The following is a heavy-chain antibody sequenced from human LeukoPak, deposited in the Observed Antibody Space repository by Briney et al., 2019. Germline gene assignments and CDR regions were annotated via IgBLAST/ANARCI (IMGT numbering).Heavy chain of an antibody. CDR1: GGSTSSTSYY. CDR3: ARDNSVGDNAWWFDP. Sequence: SETLSLTCTVSGGSTSSTSYYWGWIRQPPGKGLEWIGSIYYSGRTYYNPSLKSRVTISVDTSKNQFSLKLNSVTAADTAIYYCARDNSVGDNAWWFDPWGQGTLVTVSS. V-gene: IGHV4-39*07. J-gene: IGHJ5*02. D-gene: IGHD1-26*01. CDR2: IYYSGRT.